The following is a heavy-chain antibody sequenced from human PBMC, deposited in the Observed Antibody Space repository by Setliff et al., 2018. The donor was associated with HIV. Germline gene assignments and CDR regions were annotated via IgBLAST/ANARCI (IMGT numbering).Heavy chain of an antibody. CDR1: GGSISSITHY. V-gene: IGHV4-39*01. CDR2: VYYTGTT. Sequence: SETLSLTCTVSGGSISSITHYWGWFRQPPGKGLECIGTVYYTGTTYHNSSLGSRVTISVDTSRNQFSLKLYSVTAADTAVYYCARIFGFTTASYARGSDDWGRGTLVTVSS. D-gene: IGHD3-16*01. CDR3: ARIFGFTTASYARGSDD. J-gene: IGHJ4*02.